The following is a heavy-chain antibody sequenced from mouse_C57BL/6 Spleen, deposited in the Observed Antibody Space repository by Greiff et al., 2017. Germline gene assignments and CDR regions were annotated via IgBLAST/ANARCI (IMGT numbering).Heavy chain of an antibody. CDR3: ARDRDYDWGSYAMDY. V-gene: IGHV3-6*01. Sequence: EVKLQESGPGLVKPSQSLSITCSVTGYSITSGYSWNWIRQFPGNTLEWMGYISYDGSNNYNPSLKNRISITRDISKNQFFLKLNSVTTEDTATYYCARDRDYDWGSYAMDYRGQGTSVTVSS. CDR2: ISYDGSN. CDR1: GYSITSGYS. D-gene: IGHD2-4*01. J-gene: IGHJ4*01.